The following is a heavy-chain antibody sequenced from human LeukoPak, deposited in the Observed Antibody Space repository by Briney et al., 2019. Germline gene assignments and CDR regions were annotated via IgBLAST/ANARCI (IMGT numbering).Heavy chain of an antibody. CDR2: ISPSGGST. Sequence: SGGSLRLSCAAPGLTLSTYAMSWVRQAAGKGLEWVTSISPSGGSTYYADSVKGRFTISRDNYKNMLFLQMNSLRAEDTALYYCAKGTSCGGDCYTFFGYWGQGILVTVSS. V-gene: IGHV3-23*01. CDR3: AKGTSCGGDCYTFFGY. J-gene: IGHJ4*02. CDR1: GLTLSTYA. D-gene: IGHD2-21*02.